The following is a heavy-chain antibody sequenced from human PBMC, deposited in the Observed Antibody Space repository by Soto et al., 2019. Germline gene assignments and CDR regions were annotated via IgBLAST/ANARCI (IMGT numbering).Heavy chain of an antibody. Sequence: QLQLVQSGAEVKKPGASVKVSCKVYGYTLTELSMHWVRQAPGKGLEWMGGVDPEDGETIYAQKFQGRVTMTEDTSTDTAYMELSSLRFEDTALYYCTTSRALYYDYWGQGTLVTVSS. J-gene: IGHJ4*02. CDR3: TTSRALYYDY. CDR2: VDPEDGET. CDR1: GYTLTELS. V-gene: IGHV1-24*01. D-gene: IGHD3-10*01.